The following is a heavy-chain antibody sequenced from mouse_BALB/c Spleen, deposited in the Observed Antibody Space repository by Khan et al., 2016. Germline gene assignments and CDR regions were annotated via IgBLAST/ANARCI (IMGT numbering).Heavy chain of an antibody. CDR3: AESPYDYDVGFAY. V-gene: IGHV14-3*02. D-gene: IGHD2-4*01. CDR1: GFNIKDTY. J-gene: IGHJ3*01. Sequence: VQLQQSGAELVKPGASVKLSCTASGFNIKDTYMHWVKQRPEQGLEWIGRIDPANGNTKYDPKFQGKATITADTSSNTAYLQLSSLTSEDTAVYYSAESPYDYDVGFAYWGQETLVTVSA. CDR2: IDPANGNT.